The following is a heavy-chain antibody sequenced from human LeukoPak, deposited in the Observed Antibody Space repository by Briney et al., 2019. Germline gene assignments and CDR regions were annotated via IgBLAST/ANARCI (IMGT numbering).Heavy chain of an antibody. CDR3: AIGGPGIVGALGAFDI. J-gene: IGHJ3*02. CDR2: INHSGST. D-gene: IGHD1-26*01. V-gene: IGHV4-34*01. Sequence: SETLSLTCAVYGGSFSSYYYNWIRQLPGKGLEWIGVINHSGSTNYNPSLKSRVTMSVDTSKNQFSLKLSSVTAADTAVYYCAIGGPGIVGALGAFDIWGQGTMVTVSS. CDR1: GGSFSSYY.